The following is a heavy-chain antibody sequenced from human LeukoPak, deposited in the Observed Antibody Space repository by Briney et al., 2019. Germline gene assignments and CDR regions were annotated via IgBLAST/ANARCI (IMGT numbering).Heavy chain of an antibody. CDR3: ARDLNSRSLFDY. V-gene: IGHV4-59*01. CDR2: IYYSGST. D-gene: IGHD1-26*01. CDR1: GGSISSYY. J-gene: IGHJ4*02. Sequence: SETLSLTCTVSGGSISSYYWSWIRQPPGKGLEWIGYIYYSGSTNYNPSLKSRVTISVDTSKNQFSLKLSSVTAADTAVYYCARDLNSRSLFDYWGQGTLVTVSS.